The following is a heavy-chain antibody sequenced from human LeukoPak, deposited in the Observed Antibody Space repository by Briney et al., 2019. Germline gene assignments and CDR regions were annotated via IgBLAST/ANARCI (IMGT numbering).Heavy chain of an antibody. D-gene: IGHD1-14*01. Sequence: GGSLRLSCAASGFTFTNYGMHWVRQAPGKGLEWVAVVWFDGTNKYYADSVKGRFTISRDNSKSTLYLQMSSLRGEDTAVYFCAKGTSWMNPYFYMDVWGTGTTVTVSS. CDR1: GFTFTNYG. CDR2: VWFDGTNK. J-gene: IGHJ6*03. CDR3: AKGTSWMNPYFYMDV. V-gene: IGHV3-33*06.